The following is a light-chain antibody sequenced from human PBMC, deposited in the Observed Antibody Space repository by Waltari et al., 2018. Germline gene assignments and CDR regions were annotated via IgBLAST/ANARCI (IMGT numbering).Light chain of an antibody. Sequence: EIVMTQSPATLSVSPGERATLSCRASQSVSSNFAWYQQKTGQAPRLRLYGASTWATAISARFSGSGSGTEFTLSISRLQSEDFAVYYCQRYNNWPPWTFGQGTKVEIK. V-gene: IGKV3-15*01. CDR1: QSVSSN. CDR3: QRYNNWPPWT. J-gene: IGKJ1*01. CDR2: GAS.